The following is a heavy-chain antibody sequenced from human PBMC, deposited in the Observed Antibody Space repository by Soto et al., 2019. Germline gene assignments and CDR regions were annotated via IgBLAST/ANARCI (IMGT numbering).Heavy chain of an antibody. CDR1: GFTFSVYA. CDR3: AKYSELPYEAYLQQ. V-gene: IGHV3-23*01. D-gene: IGHD1-7*01. CDR2: ISSNGGRT. J-gene: IGHJ1*01. Sequence: GGSLRLSCAVSGFTFSVYAMSWVRQAPGKGLEWVSAISSNGGRTFYADSLRGRFTISRDNSKSALYLQMNNLRAEDTAIYYCAKYSELPYEAYLQQWGQGTLVTVSS.